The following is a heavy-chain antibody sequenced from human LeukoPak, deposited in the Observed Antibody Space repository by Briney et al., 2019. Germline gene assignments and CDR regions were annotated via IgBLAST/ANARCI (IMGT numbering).Heavy chain of an antibody. D-gene: IGHD3-16*02. CDR2: IIPIFGTA. J-gene: IGHJ4*02. V-gene: IGHV1-69*13. Sequence: SVTVSCKASGGTFSSYAISWVRQAPGQGLEWMGGIIPIFGTANYAQKFQGRVTITADESTSTAYMELSSLRSEDTAVYYCAETVRLGELSSYFDYWGQGTLVTVSS. CDR1: GGTFSSYA. CDR3: AETVRLGELSSYFDY.